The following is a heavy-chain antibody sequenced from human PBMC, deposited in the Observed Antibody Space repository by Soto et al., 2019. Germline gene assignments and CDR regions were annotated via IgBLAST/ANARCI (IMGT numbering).Heavy chain of an antibody. Sequence: ASVKVSCKASGYTFTTYDISWVRQATGQGLEWMGWMNPYSGNTGYAQKFQGRVTVTRNTSISTVYMELSGLRPDDTAVYYCARRKERSGPHYFDYWGQGSQVT. D-gene: IGHD6-25*01. CDR3: ARRKERSGPHYFDY. CDR2: MNPYSGNT. V-gene: IGHV1-8*01. J-gene: IGHJ4*02. CDR1: GYTFTTYD.